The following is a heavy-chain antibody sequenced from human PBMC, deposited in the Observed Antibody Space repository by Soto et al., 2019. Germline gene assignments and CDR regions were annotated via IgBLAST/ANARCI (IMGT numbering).Heavy chain of an antibody. CDR2: IRSKAYGGTT. CDR1: GFTFGDDA. Sequence: PGGSLRLSCTASGFTFGDDAMSWFRQAPGKGLEWVGFIRSKAYGGTTEYAASVKGRFTISRDDSKSIAYLQMNSLKTEDTAVYYCTEFLGGYSLHGMDVWGQGTTVTVS. J-gene: IGHJ6*02. D-gene: IGHD5-18*01. CDR3: TEFLGGYSLHGMDV. V-gene: IGHV3-49*03.